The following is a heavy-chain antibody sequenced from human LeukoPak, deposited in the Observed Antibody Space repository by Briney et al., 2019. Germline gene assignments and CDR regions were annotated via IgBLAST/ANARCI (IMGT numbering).Heavy chain of an antibody. CDR2: ILNDGSNK. J-gene: IGHJ3*01. CDR1: GFTCKNYG. V-gene: IGHV3-33*01. CDR3: ARSIRGDSSGRYDTLDV. D-gene: IGHD3-22*01. Sequence: GGSLRCSCAASGFTCKNYGMLWVRQAPGKGLEWVASILNDGSNKYHADSVKGRFTISRDDSKNTLDLQMDSLRVEDTAVYYCARSIRGDSSGRYDTLDVWGQGTVATVSS.